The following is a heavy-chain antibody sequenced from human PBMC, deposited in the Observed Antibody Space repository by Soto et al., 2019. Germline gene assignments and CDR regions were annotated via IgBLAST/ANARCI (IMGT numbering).Heavy chain of an antibody. CDR2: IKQDGSEK. V-gene: IGHV3-7*01. CDR1: GFTFSSYW. J-gene: IGHJ6*02. CDR3: ARDSLYYDFWSGYPLGMDV. D-gene: IGHD3-3*01. Sequence: PEGSLRLSCGASGFTFSSYWMSWVRQAPGKGLEWVANIKQDGSEKYYVDSVKGRFTIPRDNAKNSLYLQMNSLRAEDTAVYYCARDSLYYDFWSGYPLGMDVWGQGTTVTVSS.